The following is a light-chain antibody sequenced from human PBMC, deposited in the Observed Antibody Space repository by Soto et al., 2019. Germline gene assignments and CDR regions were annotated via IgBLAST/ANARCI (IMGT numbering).Light chain of an antibody. V-gene: IGLV2-23*02. J-gene: IGLJ1*01. CDR2: EVS. CDR1: SSDVGSYNL. CDR3: CSYAGTRTFV. Sequence: QSALTQPASVSGSPGQSITISCTGTSSDVGSYNLVSWYQQHPGKAPKLIIYEVSKRPSGVSDGFSGSKSGNTASLTFSGLQAEDGADYSCCSYAGTRTFVFGIGTKVPVL.